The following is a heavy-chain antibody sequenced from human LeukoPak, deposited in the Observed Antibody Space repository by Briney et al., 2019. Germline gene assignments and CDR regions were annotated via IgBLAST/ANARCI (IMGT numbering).Heavy chain of an antibody. Sequence: GASVKVSCKASGYTFTGYYMHWVRQAPGQGLEWMGWINPNSGGTNYAQKFQGRVTMTRDTSISTAYMELSRLRSGDTAVYYCARVLFGAAANFDYWGQGTLVTVSS. CDR3: ARVLFGAAANFDY. CDR2: INPNSGGT. D-gene: IGHD2-2*01. CDR1: GYTFTGYY. V-gene: IGHV1-2*02. J-gene: IGHJ4*02.